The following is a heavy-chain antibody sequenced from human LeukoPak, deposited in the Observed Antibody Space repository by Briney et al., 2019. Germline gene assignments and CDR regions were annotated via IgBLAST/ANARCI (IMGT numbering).Heavy chain of an antibody. D-gene: IGHD6-19*01. Sequence: ASVKASCKASGYTFTGYYIHWVRQAPGQGLEWMGRINPNSGGTNYAQKFQGRVTMTRDTSISTAYMELSRLRSDDTAVYYCASRWSIAVAGTRDDFDYWGQGTLVTVSS. CDR2: INPNSGGT. CDR1: GYTFTGYY. J-gene: IGHJ4*02. V-gene: IGHV1-2*06. CDR3: ASRWSIAVAGTRDDFDY.